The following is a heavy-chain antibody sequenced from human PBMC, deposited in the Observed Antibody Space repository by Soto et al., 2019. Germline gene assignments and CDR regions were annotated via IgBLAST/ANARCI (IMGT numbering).Heavy chain of an antibody. CDR1: GGSISSGGYS. D-gene: IGHD4-17*01. V-gene: IGHV4-30-2*01. CDR2: IYHNGST. J-gene: IGHJ4*02. CDR3: ARDPYGDYGFDY. Sequence: NPSETLSLTCAVSGGSISSGGYSWSWIRQPPGKGLEWIGYIYHNGSTYYNPSLKSRVNISVDRSKNQFSLKLSSVTAADTSVYYCARDPYGDYGFDYWGQGTLVTVSS.